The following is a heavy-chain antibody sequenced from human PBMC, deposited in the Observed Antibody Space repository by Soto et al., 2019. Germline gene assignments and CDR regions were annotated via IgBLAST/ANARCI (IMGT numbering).Heavy chain of an antibody. CDR3: ARIPYSSASFDY. J-gene: IGHJ4*02. CDR2: ISYTGNT. CDR1: GVSISSVSLSSNY. Sequence: QVQLQESGPGLVKPSETLSLTCTVSGVSISSVSLSSNYWGWIRQPPGKGLECIGSISYTGNTNYNPSLKSRVTISVDTSKHQCSLKLSSVTAADTAVYDCARIPYSSASFDYWGQGTLVTVSS. V-gene: IGHV4-61*01. D-gene: IGHD6-19*01.